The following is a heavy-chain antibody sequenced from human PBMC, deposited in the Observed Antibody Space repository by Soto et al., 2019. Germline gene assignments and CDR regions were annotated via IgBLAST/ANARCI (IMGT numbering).Heavy chain of an antibody. CDR3: VGRGNQNWGDY. J-gene: IGHJ4*02. V-gene: IGHV3-33*01. CDR2: IWYDGNNK. D-gene: IGHD7-27*01. Sequence: QVQLVESGGGVVQPGRSLRLSCAASGFTFSSYGMHWVRQAPGKGLEWVSSIWYDGNNKYYADSVKGRFTISRDNSRNTLFLQMNSPRAEDTALYYCVGRGNQNWGDYWGQGTQVTVSS. CDR1: GFTFSSYG.